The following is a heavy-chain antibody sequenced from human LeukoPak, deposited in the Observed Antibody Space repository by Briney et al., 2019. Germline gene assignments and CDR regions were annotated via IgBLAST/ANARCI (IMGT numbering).Heavy chain of an antibody. CDR3: AKDDVEYQLLYYFDY. Sequence: PGGSLRLSCAASGFTFRNSAMSWVRQAPGKGLEWVSTFTGGDGSAYYADSVKGRFTISRDNSKNTLYLQMNSLRAEDTAVYYCAKDDVEYQLLYYFDYWGQGTLVTVSS. D-gene: IGHD2-2*01. CDR1: GFTFRNSA. CDR2: FTGGDGSA. J-gene: IGHJ4*02. V-gene: IGHV3-23*01.